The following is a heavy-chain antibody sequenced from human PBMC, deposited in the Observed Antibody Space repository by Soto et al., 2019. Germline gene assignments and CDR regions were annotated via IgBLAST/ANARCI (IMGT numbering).Heavy chain of an antibody. Sequence: SETLSLTCTASGGSISSYYWSWIRQPPGKGLEWIGYIYYSGSTNYNPSLKSRVTISVDTSKNQFSLKLSSVTAADTAVYYCARLGYSSGWSLFDNWGQGTLVTVSS. J-gene: IGHJ4*02. CDR2: IYYSGST. D-gene: IGHD6-19*01. V-gene: IGHV4-59*08. CDR3: ARLGYSSGWSLFDN. CDR1: GGSISSYY.